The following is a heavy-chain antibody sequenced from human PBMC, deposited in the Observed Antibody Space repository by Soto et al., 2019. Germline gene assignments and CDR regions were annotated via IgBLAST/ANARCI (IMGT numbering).Heavy chain of an antibody. CDR1: GVSISSGDYY. CDR2: IYYSGST. D-gene: IGHD2-15*01. Sequence: QVQLQESGPGLVKPSQPLSLTCTVPGVSISSGDYYCSWIRQPPGKGLEWIVYIYYSGSTYSNPFLKSRVTISVDTSKNQFSLKLSSVTAADTAVYYCARGWDQNLGGIDYWGQGTLVTVSS. CDR3: ARGWDQNLGGIDY. J-gene: IGHJ4*02. V-gene: IGHV4-30-4*01.